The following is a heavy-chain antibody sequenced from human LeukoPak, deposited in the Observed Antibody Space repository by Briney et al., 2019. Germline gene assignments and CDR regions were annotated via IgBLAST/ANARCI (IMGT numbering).Heavy chain of an antibody. D-gene: IGHD1-1*01. CDR3: ARYVPVRTGTTRASFDY. V-gene: IGHV4-4*07. J-gene: IGHJ4*02. CDR2: IYGSGST. CDR1: GGSISSY. Sequence: SETLSLTCTVSGGSISSYWSWIRPPAGKGLEWIGRIYGSGSTNYNPSLTSRVTMSLDTSKNQFSLNLRSVTAADTAVYYCARYVPVRTGTTRASFDYWGRGTLVTVSS.